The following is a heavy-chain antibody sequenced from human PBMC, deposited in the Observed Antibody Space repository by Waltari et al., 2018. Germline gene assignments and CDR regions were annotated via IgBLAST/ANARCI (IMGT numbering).Heavy chain of an antibody. CDR2: SSSDARYT. D-gene: IGHD1-1*01. CDR3: ARVSRRTYRSPVPGRHYYYGMDV. V-gene: IGHV3-74*03. CDR1: GFTFSSYW. J-gene: IGHJ6*02. Sequence: EEQLVESGGGLVQPGDSLRLSCAASGFTFSSYWMNWVRQAPGKGPLWVSRSSSDARYTTYADSGKGRFTISRDNAKNTLYLQMNRLRAEDTAVYFCARVSRRTYRSPVPGRHYYYGMDVWGQGTTVTVSS.